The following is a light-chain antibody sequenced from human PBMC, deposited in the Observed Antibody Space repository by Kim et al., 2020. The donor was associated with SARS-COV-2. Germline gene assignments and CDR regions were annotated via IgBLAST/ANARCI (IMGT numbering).Light chain of an antibody. Sequence: EIVMIQSPATLSVSPGESATLSCRASQSVTNNLAWYQQKPGQAPRLLIYGASTRATGIPAKFSGSGSETEFTLTISSLQSEDFAIYHCQQYHNWPRTFGQGTKVDIK. CDR3: QQYHNWPRT. CDR2: GAS. V-gene: IGKV3-15*01. J-gene: IGKJ1*01. CDR1: QSVTNN.